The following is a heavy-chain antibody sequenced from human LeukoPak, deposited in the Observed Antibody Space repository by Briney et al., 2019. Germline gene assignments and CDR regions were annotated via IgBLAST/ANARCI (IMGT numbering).Heavy chain of an antibody. V-gene: IGHV6-1*01. J-gene: IGHJ4*02. CDR1: GDSVSSNNAG. CDR3: AREWLVATASNYDYVWGSYRYVIDY. CDR2: TYYRSKWYN. Sequence: SQTLSLTCAISGDSVSSNNAGWNWIRQSPSRGLEWLGRTYYRSKWYNDYPVSVKSRITINPDTSKNQFSLQLNSVTPEDTAVYYCAREWLVATASNYDYVWGSYRYVIDYWGQGTLVTVSS. D-gene: IGHD3-16*02.